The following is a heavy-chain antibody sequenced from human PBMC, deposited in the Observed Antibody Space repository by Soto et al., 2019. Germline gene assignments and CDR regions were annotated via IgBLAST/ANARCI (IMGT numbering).Heavy chain of an antibody. CDR3: ARESEDLTSNFDY. V-gene: IGHV3-23*01. CDR1: GFTFSSYA. Sequence: EVQLLESGGGLVQPGGSLILCCAASGFTFSSYAMSWVRQAPGKGLEWVSAISGSGGSTYYADSVKGRFTISRDNSKNTLYLEMNSPRAEDTAVYYCARESEDLTSNFDYWGQGTLVTVSS. J-gene: IGHJ4*02. CDR2: ISGSGGST.